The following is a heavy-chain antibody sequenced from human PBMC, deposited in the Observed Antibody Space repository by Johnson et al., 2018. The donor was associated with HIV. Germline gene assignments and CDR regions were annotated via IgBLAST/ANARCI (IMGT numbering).Heavy chain of an antibody. V-gene: IGHV3-30*18. J-gene: IGHJ3*02. Sequence: VQLVESGGGVVQPGRSLGLSCAASGFTFNSYGMHWVRQAPGKGLEWVAFISYDGSNKYYADSVKGRFTISRDNSKNTLYLQMNSLRAEDTAVYYCAKEESGSFLAFDIWGQGTMVTVSS. CDR1: GFTFNSYG. CDR2: ISYDGSNK. D-gene: IGHD1-26*01. CDR3: AKEESGSFLAFDI.